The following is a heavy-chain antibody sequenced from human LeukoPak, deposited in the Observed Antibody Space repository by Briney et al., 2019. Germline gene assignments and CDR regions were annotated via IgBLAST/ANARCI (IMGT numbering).Heavy chain of an antibody. CDR3: ARGGGLDV. Sequence: GGSLRLSCAASGFTFSSYAMSWARQAPGKGLEWVASINHNGNVNYYVDSVKGRFTISRDNAKNSLYLQMSNLRAEDTAVYFCARGGGLDVWGQGATVTVSS. CDR1: GFTFSSYA. D-gene: IGHD3-16*01. J-gene: IGHJ6*02. CDR2: INHNGNVN. V-gene: IGHV3-7*03.